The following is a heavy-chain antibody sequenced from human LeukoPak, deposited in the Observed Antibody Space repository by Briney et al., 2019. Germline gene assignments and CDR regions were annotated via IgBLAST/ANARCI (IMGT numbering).Heavy chain of an antibody. CDR2: ISGSGGST. J-gene: IGHJ4*02. CDR1: GFTFSSYG. CDR3: ANLGILSEGGY. D-gene: IGHD2/OR15-2a*01. Sequence: PGGSLRLSCAASGFTFSSYGMSWVRQAPGKGLEWVSAISGSGGSTYYADSVKGRFTISRDNSKNTLYLQMTSLRAEDTAVYYCANLGILSEGGYWGQGTLVTVSS. V-gene: IGHV3-23*01.